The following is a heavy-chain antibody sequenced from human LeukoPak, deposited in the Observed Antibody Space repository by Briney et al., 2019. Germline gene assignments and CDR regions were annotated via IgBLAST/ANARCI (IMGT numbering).Heavy chain of an antibody. CDR3: ARDGYYDEPIGTYDAFDI. D-gene: IGHD3-22*01. V-gene: IGHV1-69*13. J-gene: IGHJ3*02. Sequence: ASVKVSCKASGGTFSSYAISWVRQAPGQGLEWMGGIIPIFGTANYAQKFQGRVTITADESTSTAYMELSSLRSVDTAVYYCARDGYYDEPIGTYDAFDIWGQGTMVTVSS. CDR1: GGTFSSYA. CDR2: IIPIFGTA.